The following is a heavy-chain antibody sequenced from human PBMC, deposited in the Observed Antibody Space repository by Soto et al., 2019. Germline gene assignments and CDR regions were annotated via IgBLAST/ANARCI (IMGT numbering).Heavy chain of an antibody. CDR2: IIPSFGTA. Sequence: QVHQVQSGAEVKKPGTSVRVSCKASGGAVSDYVIAWVRQAPGQGPEWMGGIIPSFGTANYAQTFLGRVTMTADKSTNTAYLELNSLTYEDTAVYYCARASLAPGYSAGKGWFDPWGQGTLVTVSS. CDR1: GGAVSDYV. CDR3: ARASLAPGYSAGKGWFDP. J-gene: IGHJ5*02. D-gene: IGHD1-26*01. V-gene: IGHV1-69*06.